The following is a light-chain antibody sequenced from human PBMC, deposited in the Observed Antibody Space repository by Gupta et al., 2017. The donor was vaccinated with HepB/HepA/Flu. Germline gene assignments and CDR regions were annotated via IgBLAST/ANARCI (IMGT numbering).Light chain of an antibody. CDR2: DVT. CDR1: SSDVSGYNY. Sequence: QSALTQPRSVSGSPGQSVTISCTGTSSDVSGYNYVSWYQHHPGKAPKLMIYDVTKRPSGVPDRFSGSKSGNTASLTISGLQAEDEADYYCCSYAGSYPHVVFGGGTKLTVL. V-gene: IGLV2-11*01. CDR3: CSYAGSYPHVV. J-gene: IGLJ2*01.